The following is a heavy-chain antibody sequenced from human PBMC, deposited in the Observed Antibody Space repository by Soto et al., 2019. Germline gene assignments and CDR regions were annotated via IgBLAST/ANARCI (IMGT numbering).Heavy chain of an antibody. CDR2: IWYDGSNK. CDR1: GFTFSSYG. Sequence: QVQLVESGGGVVQPGRSLRLSCAASGFTFSSYGMHWVRQAPGKGLEWVAVIWYDGSNKYYADSVKGRFTTSRDNSKNTLYLQMNSLRAEDTAVYYCARERRRYYDSSGYLFWGQGTLVTVSS. D-gene: IGHD3-22*01. V-gene: IGHV3-33*01. J-gene: IGHJ4*02. CDR3: ARERRRYYDSSGYLF.